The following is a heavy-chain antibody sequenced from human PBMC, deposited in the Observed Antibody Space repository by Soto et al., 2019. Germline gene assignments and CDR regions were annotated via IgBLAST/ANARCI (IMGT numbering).Heavy chain of an antibody. D-gene: IGHD3-9*01. J-gene: IGHJ5*02. CDR3: ARGFDYAATGYCLDL. CDR1: GFTFSTSG. CDR2: IQYHGINK. V-gene: IGHV3-30*02. Sequence: GGTLRLFCAASGFTFSTSGMHWVRQAPGKGLESVAFIQYHGINKDYADPVKGRFTISRDNSRNTLYLQMNGLRAEDTAVYYCARGFDYAATGYCLDLWGQGALVTVSS.